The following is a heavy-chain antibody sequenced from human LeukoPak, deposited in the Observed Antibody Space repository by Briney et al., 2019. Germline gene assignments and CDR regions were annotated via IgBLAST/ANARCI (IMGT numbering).Heavy chain of an antibody. Sequence: ASVKVSCKASGYTFTGYYMHWVRQAPGQGLEWMGWISAYNGNTDYAQNLQGRVTMTTGTSTSTAYMELRSLRSDDTAVYYCARTGGGGSIAARLHYYYMDVWGKGTTVTVSS. CDR2: ISAYNGNT. J-gene: IGHJ6*03. D-gene: IGHD6-6*01. CDR1: GYTFTGYY. CDR3: ARTGGGGSIAARLHYYYMDV. V-gene: IGHV1-18*04.